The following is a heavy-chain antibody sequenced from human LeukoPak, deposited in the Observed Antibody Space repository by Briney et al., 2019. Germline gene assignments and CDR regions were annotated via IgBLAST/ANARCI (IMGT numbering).Heavy chain of an antibody. D-gene: IGHD5-18*01. CDR3: ARGPSYGYEGNWFDT. CDR1: GFPFRDYY. J-gene: IGHJ5*02. Sequence: GGPLRPSCTASGFPFRDYYMSWIRKAPGKGLEGVSYFSGSGSAKYYADSVEGRFTIYRDNAKNSLYRQTHCLRAEDPSVTDGARGPSYGYEGNWFDTWGEGSMVTVSS. V-gene: IGHV3-11*04. CDR2: FSGSGSAK.